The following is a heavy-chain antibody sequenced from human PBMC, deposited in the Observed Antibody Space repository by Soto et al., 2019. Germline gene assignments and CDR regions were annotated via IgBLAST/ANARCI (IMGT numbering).Heavy chain of an antibody. CDR3: ATHGLGVSSPPYFDT. CDR2: FVPLFGTT. D-gene: IGHD3-16*01. Sequence: QLVQSGSEVKKPGSSVKVSCQASGGTFSGYVVTWVRQAPGQGLEWMGEFVPLFGTTNYAQRFSRRMTITAEESTSTAYMELRTLRSDDTAVYYCATHGLGVSSPPYFDTWGQGTLVTVSS. V-gene: IGHV1-69*01. CDR1: GGTFSGYV. J-gene: IGHJ4*02.